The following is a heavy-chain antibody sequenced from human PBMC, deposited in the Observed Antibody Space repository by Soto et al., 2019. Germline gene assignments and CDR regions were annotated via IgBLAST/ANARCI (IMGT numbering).Heavy chain of an antibody. Sequence: PSETLSLTCAVSGYSISSGYYWGWIRQPPGKGLEWIGCFYHSGSTYYNPSLRSRVTISLDTSKNQFSLNLRSVTDADTAIYYCAREETGNDALDIWGQGTLVTVSS. V-gene: IGHV4-38-2*02. CDR1: GYSISSGYY. D-gene: IGHD1-1*01. CDR2: FYHSGST. J-gene: IGHJ3*02. CDR3: AREETGNDALDI.